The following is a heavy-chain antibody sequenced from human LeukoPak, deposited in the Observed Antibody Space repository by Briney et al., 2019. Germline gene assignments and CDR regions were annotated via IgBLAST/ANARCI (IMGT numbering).Heavy chain of an antibody. CDR1: GYTFTGYY. D-gene: IGHD3-16*02. Sequence: ASVKVSCKASGYTFTGYYMHWVRQAPGQGLEWMGWINPNSGGTNYAQKFQGRVTMTRDTSISTAYMELSRLRSDDTAVYYCAIRGYYEYVWGSYRHDYYFDYWGQGTLVTVSS. V-gene: IGHV1-2*02. CDR3: AIRGYYEYVWGSYRHDYYFDY. J-gene: IGHJ4*02. CDR2: INPNSGGT.